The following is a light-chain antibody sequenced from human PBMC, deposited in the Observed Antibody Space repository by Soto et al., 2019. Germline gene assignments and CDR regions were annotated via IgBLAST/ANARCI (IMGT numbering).Light chain of an antibody. J-gene: IGLJ1*01. CDR1: RYNIGSNT. V-gene: IGLV1-44*01. CDR2: ANT. CDR3: AAWDDSLNVSV. Sequence: QSVLTPPPSASETPGEKVTISFSGSRYNIGSNTVYWYQQVPGTAPKLLIYANTHRPSGVPDRFSGSKSGTSASLAISGLQSEDEADYYCAAWDDSLNVSVFGPGTKVTVL.